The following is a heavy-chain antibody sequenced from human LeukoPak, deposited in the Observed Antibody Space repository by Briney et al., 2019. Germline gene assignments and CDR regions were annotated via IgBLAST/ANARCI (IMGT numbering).Heavy chain of an antibody. CDR2: IYYSGST. J-gene: IGHJ4*02. CDR3: ARDRGYYDSSGYLAY. Sequence: KTSETLSLTCTVSGGSISSSSYYWGWIRQPPGKGLEWIGYIYYSGSTNYNPSLKSRVTISVDTSKNQFSLKLSSVTAVDTAVYYCARDRGYYDSSGYLAYWGQGTLVTVSS. V-gene: IGHV4-61*01. CDR1: GGSISSSSYY. D-gene: IGHD3-22*01.